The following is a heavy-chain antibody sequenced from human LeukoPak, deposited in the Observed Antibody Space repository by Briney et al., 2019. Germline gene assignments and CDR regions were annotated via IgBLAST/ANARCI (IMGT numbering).Heavy chain of an antibody. D-gene: IGHD6-19*01. V-gene: IGHV3-23*01. Sequence: GGSLRLSCAASGFSFSSYAMSWVRQAPGKGLEWVSAISGSGGSTYYADSVKGRFTISRDNSKNTLYPQMNSLRAEDTAVYYCAKGDSGWSNWFDPWGQGTLVTVSS. J-gene: IGHJ5*02. CDR1: GFSFSSYA. CDR3: AKGDSGWSNWFDP. CDR2: ISGSGGST.